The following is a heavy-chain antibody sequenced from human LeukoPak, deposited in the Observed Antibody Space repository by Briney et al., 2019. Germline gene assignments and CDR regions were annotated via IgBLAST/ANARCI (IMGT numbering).Heavy chain of an antibody. Sequence: SVKVSCKASGGTFSSYAISWVRQAPGQGLEWMGGIIPIFGTANYAQKFQGRVTITADESTSTAYMELSSLRSENTAVYYCARGDLMVRGVMSELDYWGQGTLVTVSS. CDR2: IIPIFGTA. V-gene: IGHV1-69*13. J-gene: IGHJ4*02. D-gene: IGHD3-10*01. CDR3: ARGDLMVRGVMSELDY. CDR1: GGTFSSYA.